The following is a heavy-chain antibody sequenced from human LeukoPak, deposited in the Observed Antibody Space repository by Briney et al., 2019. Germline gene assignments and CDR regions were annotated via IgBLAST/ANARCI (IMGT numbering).Heavy chain of an antibody. J-gene: IGHJ4*02. CDR1: GFTFSSYS. Sequence: GGSLRLSCAASGFTFSSYSMTWVRQAPGKGLEWVSSISSSSGSIYYADSVKGRFTISRDNAKNSVYLQMNSLRAEDTAVYYCARDWNYFSCWGQGTLVTVSS. CDR3: ARDWNYFSC. D-gene: IGHD1-1*01. V-gene: IGHV3-21*01. CDR2: ISSSSGSI.